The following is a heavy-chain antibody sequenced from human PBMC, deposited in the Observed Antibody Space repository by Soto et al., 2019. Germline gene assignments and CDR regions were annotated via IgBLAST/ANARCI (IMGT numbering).Heavy chain of an antibody. CDR2: IYPGGSDT. J-gene: IGHJ4*02. CDR1: GYQFTGYW. V-gene: IGHV5-51*01. Sequence: GESLKISCKGSGYQFTGYWIGWVRQMAGKGLEWIGIIYPGGSDTRYSPSFQGQVTISADKSTNTAYLQWSSLKASDTAMYYCARQSCFGGACYSFLPFDYRVLGTQVTGSS. CDR3: ARQSCFGGACYSFLPFDY. D-gene: IGHD2-21*02.